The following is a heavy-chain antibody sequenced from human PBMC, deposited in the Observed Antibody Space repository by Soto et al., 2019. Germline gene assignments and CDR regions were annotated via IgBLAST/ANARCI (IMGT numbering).Heavy chain of an antibody. CDR2: IKEDGSEK. D-gene: IGHD5-18*01. J-gene: IGHJ4*02. Sequence: PGGSLRLSCAASGFTLSTYWMSWVRQAPGKGLEWVANIKEDGSEKYYVDSVKGRFTISRDNAKNSLYMQMNSLKAEDTAVYFCARDLIYSYGLHIDYWGQGTLVTVSS. CDR3: ARDLIYSYGLHIDY. CDR1: GFTLSTYW. V-gene: IGHV3-7*03.